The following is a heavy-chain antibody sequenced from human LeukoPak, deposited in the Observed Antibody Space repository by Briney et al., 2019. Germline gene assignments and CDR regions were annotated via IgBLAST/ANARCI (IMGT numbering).Heavy chain of an antibody. CDR3: ASYGDYLYY. CDR2: INSDESST. Sequence: GGSLRLSCAASGLTFNSSWMRWVGQAPGKGLVWVSRINSDESSTSYADSVKGRFTISRDNAKNTLYLQMNSLRAEDTAVYYCASYGDYLYYWGQGTLVTVSS. V-gene: IGHV3-74*01. J-gene: IGHJ4*02. CDR1: GLTFNSSW. D-gene: IGHD4-17*01.